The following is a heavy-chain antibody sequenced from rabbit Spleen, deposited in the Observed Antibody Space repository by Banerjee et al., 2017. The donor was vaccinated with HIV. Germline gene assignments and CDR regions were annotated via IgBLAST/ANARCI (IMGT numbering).Heavy chain of an antibody. Sequence: QSLEEYGGDLVKPGASLTLTCKASGLDFSSSYWICWVRQAPGKGLEWIACIDVSGGSSTHYASWAKGRFTVSKTSSTTATLQMTSLTVADTATYFCARDLVAVIGWNFGWWGPGTLVTVS. CDR3: ARDLVAVIGWNFGW. V-gene: IGHV1S40*01. CDR2: IDVSGGSST. J-gene: IGHJ4*01. D-gene: IGHD1-1*01. CDR1: GLDFSSSYW.